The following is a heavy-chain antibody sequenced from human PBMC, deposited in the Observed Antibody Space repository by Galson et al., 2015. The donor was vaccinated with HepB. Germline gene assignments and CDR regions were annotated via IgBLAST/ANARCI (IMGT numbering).Heavy chain of an antibody. Sequence: QSGAEVKKPGDSLRISCKTSGFDFPTHWIAWVRQRPGKGLEWMGIIFPGDSDSIYSPSFEGQVTMSVDKSISTAHLHWGSLKASNTAVYYCARPQPTVVSPADTLDVWGQGTMVIVSS. V-gene: IGHV5-51*03. CDR1: GFDFPTHW. D-gene: IGHD3-22*01. CDR3: ARPQPTVVSPADTLDV. CDR2: IFPGDSDS. J-gene: IGHJ3*01.